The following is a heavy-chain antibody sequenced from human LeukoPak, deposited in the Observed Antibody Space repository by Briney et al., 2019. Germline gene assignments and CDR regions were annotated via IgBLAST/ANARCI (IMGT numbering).Heavy chain of an antibody. J-gene: IGHJ3*01. CDR2: IYPPDSET. V-gene: IGHV5-51*01. CDR3: ARHGLRDFWGPKGAFDL. D-gene: IGHD3-3*01. CDR1: GYNFTNYL. Sequence: GESLKISCKGSGYNFTNYLIGWVRQMPGKGLEWMGIIYPPDSETTYSPSLQGQVIISADKSITTAYLQWSSLRASDTAMYYCARHGLRDFWGPKGAFDLWGQGTMVTVSS.